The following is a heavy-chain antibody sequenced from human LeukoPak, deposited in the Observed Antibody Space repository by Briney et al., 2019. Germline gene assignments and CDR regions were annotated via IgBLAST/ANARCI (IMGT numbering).Heavy chain of an antibody. V-gene: IGHV1-46*01. CDR1: GYTFTGYY. CDR2: INPSDGST. CDR3: ARDPASTEVVTPFDY. D-gene: IGHD4-23*01. J-gene: IGHJ4*02. Sequence: ASVKVSCKASGYTFTGYYMHWVRQAPGQGLEWMGIINPSDGSTSCAQKFQGRVTMTRDMSTSTVYMELSSLRSEDTAVYYCARDPASTEVVTPFDYWGQGTLVTVSS.